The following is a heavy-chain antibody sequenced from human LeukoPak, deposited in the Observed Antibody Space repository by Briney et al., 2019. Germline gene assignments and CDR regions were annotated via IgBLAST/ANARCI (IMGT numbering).Heavy chain of an antibody. CDR1: GFTVSSNY. D-gene: IGHD3-9*01. CDR2: IYSGGST. J-gene: IGHJ6*02. V-gene: IGHV3-53*01. CDR3: ARGRVSYYYYGMDV. Sequence: PGGSLRLSCAGSGFTVSSNYMSWVRQAPGKGLEWVSVIYSGGSTYYADSVKGRFTISRDNSKNTLYLQMNSLRAEDTAVYYCARGRVSYYYYGMDVWGQGTTVTVSS.